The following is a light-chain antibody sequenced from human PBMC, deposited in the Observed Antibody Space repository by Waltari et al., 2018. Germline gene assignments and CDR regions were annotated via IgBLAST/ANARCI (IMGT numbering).Light chain of an antibody. Sequence: ELTQSPGTLSLSPGERSTLSCRASQSVGRTFAWSQQKPGQAPRLLIYGASTRAAGIPDRVSGSGSGTDFSLTISRLEPEDVAVYYCQHYVRLPVTFGQGTKVEIK. V-gene: IGKV3-20*01. CDR1: QSVGRTF. CDR3: QHYVRLPVT. J-gene: IGKJ1*01. CDR2: GAS.